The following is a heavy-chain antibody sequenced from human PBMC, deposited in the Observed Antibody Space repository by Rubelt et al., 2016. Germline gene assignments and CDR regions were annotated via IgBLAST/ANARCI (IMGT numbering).Heavy chain of an antibody. J-gene: IGHJ6*02. V-gene: IGHV3-66*01. CDR3: ARDHRVAAAGNYYYYGMDV. CDR2: IYSGGST. Sequence: RQAPGKGLEWVSVIYSGGSTYYADSVKGRFTISRDNSKTPLYLQMNSLRAEATAVYYCARDHRVAAAGNYYYYGMDVWGQGTTVTVSS. D-gene: IGHD6-13*01.